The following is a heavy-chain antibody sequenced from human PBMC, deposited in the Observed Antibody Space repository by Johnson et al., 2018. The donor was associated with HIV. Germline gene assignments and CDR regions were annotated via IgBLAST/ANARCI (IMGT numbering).Heavy chain of an antibody. D-gene: IGHD3-22*01. Sequence: QMQLVESGGGVVQPGRSLRLSCAASGFTFSSYAMHWVRQTPGKGLEWVAVISYDGSNKYYADSVKVRFTISRDNSKNTLYLQMNSLRAEDTAVYYCARDFRQPVTMIVVVRPAGAFEIWGQGTMVTVSS. J-gene: IGHJ3*02. CDR1: GFTFSSYA. V-gene: IGHV3-30-3*01. CDR2: ISYDGSNK. CDR3: ARDFRQPVTMIVVVRPAGAFEI.